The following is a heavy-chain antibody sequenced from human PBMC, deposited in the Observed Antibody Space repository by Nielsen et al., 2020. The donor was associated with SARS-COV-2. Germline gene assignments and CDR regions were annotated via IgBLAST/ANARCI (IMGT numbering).Heavy chain of an antibody. Sequence: ASVKVSCKASGYTFTSYGISWVRQAPGQGLEWMGWISAYNGNTNYAQKLQGRVTMTTDTSTSTAYMELRSLRSDDTAVYYCARDLSSSSWYPYFDYWGQGTLVTVSS. V-gene: IGHV1-18*04. CDR2: ISAYNGNT. J-gene: IGHJ4*02. CDR3: ARDLSSSSWYPYFDY. D-gene: IGHD6-13*01. CDR1: GYTFTSYG.